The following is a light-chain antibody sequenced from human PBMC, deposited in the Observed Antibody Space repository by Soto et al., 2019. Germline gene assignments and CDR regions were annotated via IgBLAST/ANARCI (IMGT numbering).Light chain of an antibody. V-gene: IGKV1-5*01. CDR1: QSISSW. J-gene: IGKJ1*01. CDR2: DAS. CDR3: QQYNSYWT. Sequence: DIEKIPVVSILFTTEGDRVTITCRASQSISSWLAWYQQKPGKAPKLLIYDASSLESGVPSRFSGSGSGTEFTLTISSLQPDDFATYYCQQYNSYWTFGQGTKVDIK.